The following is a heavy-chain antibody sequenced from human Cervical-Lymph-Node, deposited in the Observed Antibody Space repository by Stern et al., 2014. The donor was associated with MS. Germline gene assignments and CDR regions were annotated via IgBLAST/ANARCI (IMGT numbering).Heavy chain of an antibody. V-gene: IGHV3-21*01. CDR2: ITSSSVYR. CDR3: ARGGRGNWNDLIDY. D-gene: IGHD1-1*01. CDR1: GFIFGTHS. J-gene: IGHJ4*02. Sequence: VQLVESGGGLIKPGGSLTLSCAASGFIFGTHSMNWVRQAPGKGLEWLSSITSSSVYRHYADSVKGRFTISRDNAKNSLYLQMSSLRADDTAVYYCARGGRGNWNDLIDYWGQGSLVTVSS.